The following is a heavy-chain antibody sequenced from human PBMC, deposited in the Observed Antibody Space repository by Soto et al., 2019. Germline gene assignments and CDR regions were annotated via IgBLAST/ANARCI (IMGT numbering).Heavy chain of an antibody. CDR2: ISGSGTNT. J-gene: IGHJ4*02. Sequence: GGSLRLSCAAVRFPFSSYAMTWARQAPGKGLEWVSVISGSGTNTYYAGSVKGRVTISRDNSNNTLWLQMDRLRAEDTAIYYCAKGGTNDYSPLDFCGQGT. CDR1: RFPFSSYA. D-gene: IGHD2-8*01. V-gene: IGHV3-23*01. CDR3: AKGGTNDYSPLDF.